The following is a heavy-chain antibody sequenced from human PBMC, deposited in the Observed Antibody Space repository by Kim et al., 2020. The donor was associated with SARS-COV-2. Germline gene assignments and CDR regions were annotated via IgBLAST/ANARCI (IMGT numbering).Heavy chain of an antibody. CDR2: IKSKTDGGTT. V-gene: IGHV3-15*01. CDR3: TTAGTDIVATARIGLWDFDY. Sequence: GGSLRLSCAASGFTFSNAWMSWVRQAPGKGLEWVGRIKSKTDGGTTDYAAPVKGRFTISRDDSKNTLYLQMNSLKTEDTAVYYCTTAGTDIVATARIGLWDFDYWGQGTLVTVSS. CDR1: GFTFSNAW. J-gene: IGHJ4*02. D-gene: IGHD5-12*01.